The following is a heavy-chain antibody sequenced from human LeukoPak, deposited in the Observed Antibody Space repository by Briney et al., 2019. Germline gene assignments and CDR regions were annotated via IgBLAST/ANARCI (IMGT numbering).Heavy chain of an antibody. D-gene: IGHD6-19*01. J-gene: IGHJ4*02. CDR3: AKHLAVAGTSGYFDY. Sequence: PGGSLRLSCAASGFTFSNYAMSWVRQAPGKGLEWVSGGSTYYADSVKGRFTISRDNSKNTLYLQMNSLRPEDTAVYYCAKHLAVAGTSGYFDYWGQGTLVTVSS. CDR1: GFTFSNYA. V-gene: IGHV3-23*01. CDR2: GST.